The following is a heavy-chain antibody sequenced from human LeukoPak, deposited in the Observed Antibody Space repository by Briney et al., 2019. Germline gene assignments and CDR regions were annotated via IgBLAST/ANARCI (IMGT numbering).Heavy chain of an antibody. CDR3: ARGVVIPYYYYYYMDV. J-gene: IGHJ6*03. V-gene: IGHV3-21*01. D-gene: IGHD3-3*01. Sequence: GSLRLSCAASGFAFSSYSMNWVRQAPGKGLEWVSFISSSSSYIYYADSVKGRFTISRDNAKNSLYLQMNSLRAEDTAVYYCARGVVIPYYYYYYMDVWGKGTTVTVSS. CDR1: GFAFSSYS. CDR2: ISSSSSYI.